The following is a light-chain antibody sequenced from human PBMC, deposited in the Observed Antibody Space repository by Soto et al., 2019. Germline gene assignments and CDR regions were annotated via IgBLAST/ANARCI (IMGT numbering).Light chain of an antibody. J-gene: IGKJ1*01. V-gene: IGKV3-15*01. Sequence: EVVLTQSPATLSVSPGVRATLSCRASQSVSSNLAWYQQKPGQAPRLLIFGASTRATGVPARFSGSGSGTEFTLTISSLQSEDFALYYCQHYNNWPPWTFGQGTKV. CDR2: GAS. CDR1: QSVSSN. CDR3: QHYNNWPPWT.